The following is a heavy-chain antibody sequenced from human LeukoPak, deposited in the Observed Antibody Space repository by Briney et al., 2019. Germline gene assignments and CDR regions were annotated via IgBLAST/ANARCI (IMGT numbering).Heavy chain of an antibody. V-gene: IGHV1-69*13. CDR1: GGTFSSYA. D-gene: IGHD3-22*01. J-gene: IGHJ4*02. CDR2: IIPILGTA. CDR3: ARWVYDSSGYYPNYFDY. Sequence: SVKVSCKASGGTFSSYAISWVRQAPGQGLEWMGGIIPILGTANYAQKFQGRVTITADESTSTAYMELSSLRSEDTAVYYCARWVYDSSGYYPNYFDYWGQGTLVTVSS.